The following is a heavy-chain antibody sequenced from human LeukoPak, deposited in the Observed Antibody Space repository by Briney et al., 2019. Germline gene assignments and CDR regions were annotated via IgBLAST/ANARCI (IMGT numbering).Heavy chain of an antibody. CDR3: ARDGGTRLKYSFGYGDF. CDR2: ISSSGDSI. J-gene: IGHJ4*02. CDR1: GFTFTNYG. D-gene: IGHD3-22*01. Sequence: GGSLRLSCVASGFTFTNYGMNWVRQAPGKGLEWVSYISSSGDSIHYADSVKGRFTISRDNAKNSLYLQMNSLRAEDTAVYYCARDGGTRLKYSFGYGDFWGQGTLVTVSS. V-gene: IGHV3-48*04.